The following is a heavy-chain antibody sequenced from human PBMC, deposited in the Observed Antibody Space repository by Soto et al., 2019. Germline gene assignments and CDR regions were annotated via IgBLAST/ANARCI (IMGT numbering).Heavy chain of an antibody. D-gene: IGHD3-3*01. CDR3: ARDFQRTKYYDSWSGYYHNWFDP. Sequence: AASVKVSCKASGYTFTSYGISWVRQAPGQGLEWMGWISAYNGNTNYAQKLQGRVTVTTDTSTSTAYMELRSLRSDDTAVYYCARDFQRTKYYDSWSGYYHNWFDPWGQGTLVTVSS. CDR1: GYTFTSYG. V-gene: IGHV1-18*04. J-gene: IGHJ5*02. CDR2: ISAYNGNT.